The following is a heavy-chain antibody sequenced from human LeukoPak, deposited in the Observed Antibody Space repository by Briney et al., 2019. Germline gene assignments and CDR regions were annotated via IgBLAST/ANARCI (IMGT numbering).Heavy chain of an antibody. J-gene: IGHJ4*02. V-gene: IGHV4-39*01. CDR2: IYYSGST. CDR3: ARQPGSGWYLGY. CDR1: GGSISSSSYY. Sequence: SETLSLTCTVSGGSISSSSYYWGWIRQPPGKGLEWIGSIYYSGSTYYSPSLKSRVTISVDTSKNQFSLKLSSVTAADTAVYYRARQPGSGWYLGYWGQGTLVTVSS. D-gene: IGHD6-19*01.